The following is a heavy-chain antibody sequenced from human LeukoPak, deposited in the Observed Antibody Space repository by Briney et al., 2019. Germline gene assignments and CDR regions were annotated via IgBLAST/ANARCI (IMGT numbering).Heavy chain of an antibody. CDR1: GGSISSYY. J-gene: IGHJ6*03. Sequence: SETLSLTCTVSGGSISSYYWSWIRQPAGKGLEWIGRIYTSGSTNYNPSLKSRVTMSVDTSKNQSSLKLSSVTAADTAVYYCARLPAADTTRYMDVWGKGTTVTVSS. CDR2: IYTSGST. D-gene: IGHD2-2*01. CDR3: ARLPAADTTRYMDV. V-gene: IGHV4-4*07.